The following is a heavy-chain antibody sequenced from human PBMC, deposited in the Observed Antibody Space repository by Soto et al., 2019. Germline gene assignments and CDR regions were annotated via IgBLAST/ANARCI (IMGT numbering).Heavy chain of an antibody. CDR3: ARVGSSSSPYFDY. Sequence: GGSLRLSCAASGFTFSSYEMNWVRQAPGKGLEWVSYISSSSSYTNYADSVKGRFTISRDNAKNSLYLQMNSLRAEDTAVYYCARVGSSSSPYFDYWGQGTLVTVSS. D-gene: IGHD6-6*01. V-gene: IGHV3-21*05. CDR2: ISSSSSYT. J-gene: IGHJ4*02. CDR1: GFTFSSYE.